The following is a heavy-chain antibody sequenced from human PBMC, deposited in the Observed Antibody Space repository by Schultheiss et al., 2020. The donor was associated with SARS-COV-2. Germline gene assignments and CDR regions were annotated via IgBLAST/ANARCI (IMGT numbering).Heavy chain of an antibody. CDR1: GFTFSSYG. V-gene: IGHV3-30*03. CDR2: ISYDGSNK. CDR3: ARSGTQGLWFGDTNYYYYGMDV. Sequence: GESLKISCAASGFTFSSYGMHWVRQAPGKGLEWVAVISYDGSNKYYADSVKGRFTISRDNSKNTLYLQMNSLRAEDTAVYYCARSGTQGLWFGDTNYYYYGMDVWGQGTTVTFSS. D-gene: IGHD3-10*01. J-gene: IGHJ6*02.